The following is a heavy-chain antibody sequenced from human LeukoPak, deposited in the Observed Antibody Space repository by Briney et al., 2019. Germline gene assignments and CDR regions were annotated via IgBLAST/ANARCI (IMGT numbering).Heavy chain of an antibody. CDR2: TIPIFGTA. V-gene: IGHV1-69*05. CDR1: GGTFSSYA. D-gene: IGHD1-7*01. Sequence: VASVKVSCKASGGTFSSYAISWVRQAPGQGLEWMGGTIPIFGTANYAQKFQGRVTITTDESTSTAYMELSSLRSEDTAVYYCARGARITGTMWETDYYYFDYWGQGTLVTVSS. J-gene: IGHJ4*02. CDR3: ARGARITGTMWETDYYYFDY.